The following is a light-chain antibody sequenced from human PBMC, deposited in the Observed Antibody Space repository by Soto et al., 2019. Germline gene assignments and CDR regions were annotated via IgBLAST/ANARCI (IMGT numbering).Light chain of an antibody. CDR2: ATS. Sequence: AIQMTQSPSSLSASVGDRVTITCRASQDIRTELGWYQQKPGKAPNLLIYATSSLQSGVPSRFSGSGSGTDLTLTISSLQPEDFATYYCLQDYNYPRTFGQGTKV. V-gene: IGKV1-6*01. CDR3: LQDYNYPRT. J-gene: IGKJ1*01. CDR1: QDIRTE.